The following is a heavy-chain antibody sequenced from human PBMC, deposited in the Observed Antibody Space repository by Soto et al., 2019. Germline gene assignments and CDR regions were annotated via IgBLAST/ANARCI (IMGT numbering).Heavy chain of an antibody. J-gene: IGHJ3*01. CDR1: GFRFSSFG. CDR2: MSNDGSKK. CDR3: AKDRLRAGGLVPIPLDAFDL. V-gene: IGHV3-30*18. D-gene: IGHD6-19*01. Sequence: GGSLRLSCEISGFRFSSFGMHWVRQAPGKGLEWVAVMSNDGSKKFYADSVKGRFIISRDNSKNTLYLQVYSLRIEDTAVYYCAKDRLRAGGLVPIPLDAFDLWGRGTMVTVSS.